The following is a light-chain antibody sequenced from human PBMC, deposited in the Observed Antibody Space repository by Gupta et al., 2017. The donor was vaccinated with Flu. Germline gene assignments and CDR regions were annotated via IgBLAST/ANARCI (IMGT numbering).Light chain of an antibody. V-gene: IGKV1-5*03. Sequence: ETATIIFRASQSISAWLAWYQKKPGKAPKLLIYKASSLESGVTSRFSGSGSGTEFSLTISSLQPDDFAIYYCQQYNNYPLTFGGGTKVEIK. CDR2: KAS. CDR1: QSISAW. J-gene: IGKJ4*01. CDR3: QQYNNYPLT.